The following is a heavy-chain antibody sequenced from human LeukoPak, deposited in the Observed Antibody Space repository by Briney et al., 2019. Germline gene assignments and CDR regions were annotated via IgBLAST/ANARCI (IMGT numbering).Heavy chain of an antibody. CDR1: GGSISSSSYY. CDR3: AANYYDSSGHNWFDP. CDR2: IYYSGST. Sequence: SETLSLTCTVSGGSISSSSYYWGWIRQPPGKGLEWIGSIYYSGSTYYNPSLKSRVTISVDTSKNQFSLKLSSVTAADTAVYYCAANYYDSSGHNWFDPWGQGTLVTVSP. J-gene: IGHJ5*02. D-gene: IGHD3-22*01. V-gene: IGHV4-39*01.